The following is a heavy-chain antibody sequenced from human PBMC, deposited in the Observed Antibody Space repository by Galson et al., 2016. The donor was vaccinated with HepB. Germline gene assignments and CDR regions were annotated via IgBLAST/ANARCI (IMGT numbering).Heavy chain of an antibody. Sequence: SLRLSCAASGFTFSDYSMNWVRQAPGKGLEWVSYISSGSSTIYYGDSVKGRFTISSDNAKNSMYLQMNSLRDEDTAVYYCARVGSARRGGMDVWGQGTTVTVSS. V-gene: IGHV3-48*02. CDR3: ARVGSARRGGMDV. D-gene: IGHD3-10*01. CDR2: ISSGSSTI. CDR1: GFTFSDYS. J-gene: IGHJ6*02.